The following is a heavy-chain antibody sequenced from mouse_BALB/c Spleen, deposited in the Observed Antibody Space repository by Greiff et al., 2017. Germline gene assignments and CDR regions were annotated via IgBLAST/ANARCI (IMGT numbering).Heavy chain of an antibody. CDR1: SYTFTDYA. CDR2: ISTYYGNT. Sequence: QVHVKQSGPELVRPGVSVKISCKGSSYTFTDYAMHWVKQSHAKSLEWIGVISTYYGNTNYNQKFKGKATMTVDKSSSTAYMELARLTSEDSAVYYCARNGGNYVYAMDYWGQGTSVTVSS. V-gene: IGHV1-67*01. J-gene: IGHJ4*01. CDR3: ARNGGNYVYAMDY. D-gene: IGHD2-1*01.